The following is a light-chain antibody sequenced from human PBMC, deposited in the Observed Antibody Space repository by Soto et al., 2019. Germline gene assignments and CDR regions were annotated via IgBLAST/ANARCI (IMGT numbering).Light chain of an antibody. CDR1: QSVSSN. Sequence: ETVMTQSPGTLSVSPGERATLSCRASQSVSSNLAWYQQKPGQAPRLLIYDASARATGIPARFSSSGSGTEVTLTNCCLQSEDFAVYYCEPYHEWPLTFGGGTEVEIK. V-gene: IGKV3D-15*01. CDR2: DAS. J-gene: IGKJ4*01. CDR3: EPYHEWPLT.